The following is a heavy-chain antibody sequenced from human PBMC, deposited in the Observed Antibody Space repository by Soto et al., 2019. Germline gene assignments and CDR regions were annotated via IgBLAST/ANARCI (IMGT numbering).Heavy chain of an antibody. J-gene: IGHJ6*02. CDR3: VRDRGTTLRMDV. CDR2: INHSGST. Sequence: PSETLSLTCAVYGGSFSGYYWSWIRQPPGKGLEWIGEINHSGSTNYNPSLKSRVTISVDTSKNQFSLKLSSVTAADTAVYYCVRDRGTTLRMDVWGQGTTVTVSS. CDR1: GGSFSGYY. V-gene: IGHV4-34*01. D-gene: IGHD3-10*01.